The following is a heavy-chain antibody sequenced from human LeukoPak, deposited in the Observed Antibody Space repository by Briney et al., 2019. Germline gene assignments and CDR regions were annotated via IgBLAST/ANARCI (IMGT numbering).Heavy chain of an antibody. Sequence: ASVKVSCKASGGTFSSYAISWVRQALGQGLEWMGGIIPIFGTANYAQKFQGRVTITTDESTSTAYMELSSLRSEDTAVYYCARDTDTAKAYYYYYMDVWGKGTTVTVSS. J-gene: IGHJ6*03. D-gene: IGHD5-18*01. CDR2: IIPIFGTA. CDR1: GGTFSSYA. CDR3: ARDTDTAKAYYYYYMDV. V-gene: IGHV1-69*05.